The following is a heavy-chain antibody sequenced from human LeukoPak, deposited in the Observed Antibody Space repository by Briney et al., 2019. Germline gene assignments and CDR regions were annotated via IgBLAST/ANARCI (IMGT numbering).Heavy chain of an antibody. J-gene: IGHJ4*02. CDR2: IIPIFGTA. Sequence: SVKVSCKASGGTFSSYANSWVRQAPGQGLEWMGRIIPIFGTANYAQKFQGRVTITTDESTSTAYMELSSLRSEDTAVYYCARAFCSGGSCYSIDYWGQGTLVTVSS. D-gene: IGHD2-15*01. CDR3: ARAFCSGGSCYSIDY. V-gene: IGHV1-69*05. CDR1: GGTFSSYA.